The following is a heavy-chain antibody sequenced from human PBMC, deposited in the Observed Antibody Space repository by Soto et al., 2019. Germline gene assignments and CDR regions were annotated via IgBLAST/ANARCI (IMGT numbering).Heavy chain of an antibody. V-gene: IGHV3-30-3*01. CDR3: ARDPLWFGELPGGWWFDP. CDR1: GFTFSSYA. CDR2: ISYDGSNK. D-gene: IGHD3-10*01. J-gene: IGHJ5*02. Sequence: QVQLVESGGGVVQPGRSLRLSCAASGFTFSSYAMHWVRQAPGKGLEWVAVISYDGSNKYYADSVKGRFTISRDNSKNTLYLQMNSLRAEDTAVYYCARDPLWFGELPGGWWFDPWGQGTLVTVSS.